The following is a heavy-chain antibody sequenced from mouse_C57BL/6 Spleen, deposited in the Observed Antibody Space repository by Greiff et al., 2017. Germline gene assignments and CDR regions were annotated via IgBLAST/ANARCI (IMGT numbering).Heavy chain of an antibody. D-gene: IGHD1-1*01. CDR2: ISPGDGDT. V-gene: IGHV1-82*01. J-gene: IGHJ4*01. Sequence: QVQLQQSGPELVKPGASVKISCKASGYAFSSSWMNWVKQRPGKGLEWIGRISPGDGDTNYNGKFKGKATLTADKSSSTAYMQLSSLTSEDSAVYFCSRGPPITTVVADGAMDYWGQGTSVTVSS. CDR3: SRGPPITTVVADGAMDY. CDR1: GYAFSSSW.